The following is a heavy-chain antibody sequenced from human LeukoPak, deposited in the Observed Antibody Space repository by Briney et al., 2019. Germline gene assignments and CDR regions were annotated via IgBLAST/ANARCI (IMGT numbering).Heavy chain of an antibody. V-gene: IGHV1-69*13. CDR2: TIPIFGTA. Sequence: SVKVSCKASGGTFSGYAISWVRQAPGQGLEWMGGTIPIFGTANYAQKFQGRVTITADESTSTAYMELSSLRSEDTAVYYCANAGGSGWYYYYGMDVWGQGTTVTVSS. J-gene: IGHJ6*02. D-gene: IGHD6-19*01. CDR1: GGTFSGYA. CDR3: ANAGGSGWYYYYGMDV.